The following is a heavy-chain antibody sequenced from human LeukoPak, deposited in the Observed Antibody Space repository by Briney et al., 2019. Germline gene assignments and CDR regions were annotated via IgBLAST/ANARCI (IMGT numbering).Heavy chain of an antibody. V-gene: IGHV3-11*01. J-gene: IGHJ3*02. CDR3: ARVWLVDWSSPGAFDI. D-gene: IGHD3-9*01. Sequence: GGSLRLSCAASGFTFSDYYMSWIRQAPGKGLEWVSYISSSGSTIYYADSVKGRFTISRDNAKNSLYLQMNSLRAEDTAVYYCARVWLVDWSSPGAFDIWGQGTMVTVSS. CDR1: GFTFSDYY. CDR2: ISSSGSTI.